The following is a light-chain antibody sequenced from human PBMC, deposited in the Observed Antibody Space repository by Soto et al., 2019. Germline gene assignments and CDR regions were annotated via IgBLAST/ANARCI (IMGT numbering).Light chain of an antibody. J-gene: IGKJ5*01. V-gene: IGKV1-27*01. Sequence: DIQMTQSPSSLSASVGDRVTITCRASQGISNYLAWYQQKPGKVPKLLIYGASTLQSGVPSRFSGSGSGSDFILTISSLQPEDVATYYSQKYNSAPFTFGQGTRLEIK. CDR2: GAS. CDR3: QKYNSAPFT. CDR1: QGISNY.